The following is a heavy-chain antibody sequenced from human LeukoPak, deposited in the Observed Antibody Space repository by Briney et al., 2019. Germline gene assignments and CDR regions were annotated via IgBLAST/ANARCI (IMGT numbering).Heavy chain of an antibody. CDR3: ARDLTEWPEDAFDI. Sequence: GASVKVSCKASGYTFTSYAMHWVRQAPGQGLEWMGWINTNTGNPTYAQGFTGRFVFSLDTSVSTAYLQISSLKAEDTAVYYCARDLTEWPEDAFDIWGQGTMVTVSS. J-gene: IGHJ3*02. D-gene: IGHD1-14*01. CDR2: INTNTGNP. V-gene: IGHV7-4-1*02. CDR1: GYTFTSYA.